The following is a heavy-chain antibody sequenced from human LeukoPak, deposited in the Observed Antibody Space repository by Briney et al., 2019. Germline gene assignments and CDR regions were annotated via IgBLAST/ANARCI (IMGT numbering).Heavy chain of an antibody. V-gene: IGHV1-18*04. CDR1: GYTFTSYG. CDR3: AREKVWGYSYRDGPYYGMDV. Sequence: ASVKASCKASGYTFTSYGISWVRQAPGQGLEWMGWISAYNGNTNYAQELQGRVTMTTDTSTSTAYMELRSLRSDDTAVYYCAREKVWGYSYRDGPYYGMDVWGKGTTVTVSS. CDR2: ISAYNGNT. J-gene: IGHJ6*04. D-gene: IGHD5-18*01.